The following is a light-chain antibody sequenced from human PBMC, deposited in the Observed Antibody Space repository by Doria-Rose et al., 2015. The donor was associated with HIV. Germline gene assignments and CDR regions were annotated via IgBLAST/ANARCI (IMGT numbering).Light chain of an antibody. J-gene: IGKJ1*01. CDR2: ATS. CDR1: QRIDNY. V-gene: IGKV1-39*01. CDR3: QQSYMAPQT. Sequence: DIQMTQSPSSLSASVGDTVTITCRASQRIDNYLNWYQHKQGKAPKLLISATSTLQTGVPSRFSGSKSGTDFTLTITSLQPDDLATYYCQQSYMAPQTFGQGTKVEIK.